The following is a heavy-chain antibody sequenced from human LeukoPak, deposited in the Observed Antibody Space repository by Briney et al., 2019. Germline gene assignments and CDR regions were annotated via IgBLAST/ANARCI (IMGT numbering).Heavy chain of an antibody. V-gene: IGHV1-2*02. CDR1: GYTFTGYY. D-gene: IGHD3-22*01. Sequence: ASVKVSCRASGYTFTGYYMHWVRQAPGQGLEWMGWINPNSGGTNYAQKFQGRVTMTRDTSISTAYMELSRLRSDDTAVYYCARALDYYDSSGGLDYWGQGTLVTVSS. CDR3: ARALDYYDSSGGLDY. J-gene: IGHJ4*02. CDR2: INPNSGGT.